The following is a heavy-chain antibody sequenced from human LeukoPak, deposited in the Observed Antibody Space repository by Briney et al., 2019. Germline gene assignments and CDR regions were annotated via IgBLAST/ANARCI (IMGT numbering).Heavy chain of an antibody. CDR1: GGSFSGYY. CDR2: INHSGST. CDR3: ALSGGATTLLGQYAFDI. V-gene: IGHV4-34*01. Sequence: PSETLSLTCAVYGGSFSGYYWSWIRQPPGKGLEWIGEINHSGSTNYNPSLKSRVTISVDTSKNQFSLKLSSVTAADTAAYYCALSGGATTLLGQYAFDIWGQGTMVTVSS. D-gene: IGHD1-26*01. J-gene: IGHJ3*02.